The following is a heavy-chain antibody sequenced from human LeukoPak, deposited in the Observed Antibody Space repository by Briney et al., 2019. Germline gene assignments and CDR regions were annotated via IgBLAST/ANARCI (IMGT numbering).Heavy chain of an antibody. Sequence: ASVKVSCKASGYTFTSYDIDWVRQATGQGLEWMGWMNPNSGNTGYAQKFQGRVTMTRNTSISTAYMEQSSLRSEDTAVYYCARGNRVLLWPGPIRDYYMDVWGKGTTVTVSS. CDR2: MNPNSGNT. J-gene: IGHJ6*03. CDR3: ARGNRVLLWPGPIRDYYMDV. CDR1: GYTFTSYD. D-gene: IGHD3-10*01. V-gene: IGHV1-8*01.